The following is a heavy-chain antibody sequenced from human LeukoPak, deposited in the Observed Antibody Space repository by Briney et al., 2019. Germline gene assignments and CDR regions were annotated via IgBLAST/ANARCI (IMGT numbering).Heavy chain of an antibody. V-gene: IGHV3-21*01. CDR3: ARGRRNYYGSGSYYWTPYYFDY. J-gene: IGHJ4*02. D-gene: IGHD3-10*01. CDR2: ISSSSSYI. CDR1: GFTFSSYS. Sequence: GGSLRLSCAASGFTFSSYSMNWVRQAPGKGLEWVSSISSSSSYIYYADSVKGRFTISIDNAKNSLYLQMNSLRAEDTAVYYCARGRRNYYGSGSYYWTPYYFDYWGQGTLVTVSS.